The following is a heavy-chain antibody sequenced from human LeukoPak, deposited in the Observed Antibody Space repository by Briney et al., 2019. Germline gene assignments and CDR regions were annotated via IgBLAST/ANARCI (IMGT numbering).Heavy chain of an antibody. Sequence: GGSLRLSCAASGFTFSSYAMSWVRQAPGKGLEWVAGISAGGGSTYYADSVKGGFTISRDNSKNMLYLQLNSLRAEDTAVYYCAKGDPPTYYDILAGQDYWGQGTLVTVSS. J-gene: IGHJ4*02. V-gene: IGHV3-23*01. CDR3: AKGDPPTYYDILAGQDY. CDR2: ISAGGGST. D-gene: IGHD3-9*01. CDR1: GFTFSSYA.